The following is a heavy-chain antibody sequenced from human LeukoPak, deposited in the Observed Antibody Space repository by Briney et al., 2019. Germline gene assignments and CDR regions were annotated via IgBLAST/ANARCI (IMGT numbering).Heavy chain of an antibody. CDR2: INYSGNS. Sequence: SETLSLTCTVSGGSISSYYWSWVRQPPGKGLQWIGYINYSGNSDYNPSLQSRVTMSVDTSKNQFSLKLNSVTAADTAVYYCARGTYYDTLTGYKYWYFDLWGRGTLVTVSS. V-gene: IGHV4-59*01. CDR3: ARGTYYDTLTGYKYWYFDL. D-gene: IGHD3-9*01. CDR1: GGSISSYY. J-gene: IGHJ2*01.